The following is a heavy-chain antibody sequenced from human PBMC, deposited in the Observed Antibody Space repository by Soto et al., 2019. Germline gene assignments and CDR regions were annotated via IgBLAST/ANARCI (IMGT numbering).Heavy chain of an antibody. CDR2: TSYDGKNK. CDR3: ARERAIAATGIFHY. CDR1: GFTFSNFV. J-gene: IGHJ4*02. D-gene: IGHD6-13*01. V-gene: IGHV3-30*04. Sequence: QVQLVESGGGVVQPGGSLRLSCAASGFTFSNFVMHWVRQAPGKGLEWVAATSYDGKNKDYADSVKGRFTISRDNSKTTLYLQMNSLRHQDTAVYYCARERAIAATGIFHYWGQGTLVTVSS.